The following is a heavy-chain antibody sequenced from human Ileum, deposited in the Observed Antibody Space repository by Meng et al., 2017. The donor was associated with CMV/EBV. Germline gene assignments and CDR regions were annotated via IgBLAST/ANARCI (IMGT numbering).Heavy chain of an antibody. Sequence: GESLKISCAASGFTFSSYAMSWVRQAPGKGLEWVSAISGSGGSTYYADSVKGRFTISRDNSRNTVYLQMNSLRAEDTAIYFCAKTVAPGTLARPFDPWGQGTLVTVAS. CDR2: ISGSGGST. V-gene: IGHV3-23*01. CDR1: GFTFSSYA. J-gene: IGHJ5*02. D-gene: IGHD6-6*01. CDR3: AKTVAPGTLARPFDP.